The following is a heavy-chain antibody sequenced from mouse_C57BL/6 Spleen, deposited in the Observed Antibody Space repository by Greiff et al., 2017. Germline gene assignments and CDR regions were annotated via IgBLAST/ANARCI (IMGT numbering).Heavy chain of an antibody. J-gene: IGHJ2*01. Sequence: QVQLQQPGAELVMPGASVKLSCKASGYTFTSYWMHWVKQRPGPGLEWIGEIDPSDSYTNYNQKFKGKSTLTVDKSSSTAYMQLSSLTSEDSAVYYCARSGHYYYFDYWGQGTTLTVSS. D-gene: IGHD3-2*02. CDR3: ARSGHYYYFDY. CDR1: GYTFTSYW. CDR2: IDPSDSYT. V-gene: IGHV1-69*01.